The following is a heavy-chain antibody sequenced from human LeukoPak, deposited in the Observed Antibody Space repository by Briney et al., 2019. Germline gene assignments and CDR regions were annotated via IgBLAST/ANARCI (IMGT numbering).Heavy chain of an antibody. CDR1: GYSISSGYY. CDR2: IYYSGST. V-gene: IGHV4-38-2*02. Sequence: PSETLSLTCTVSGYSISSGYYWGWIRQPPGKGLEWIGYIYYSGSTYYNPSLKSRVTISVDTSKNQFSLKLSSVTAADTAMYYCARPEDYSNYDGAFDIWGQGTMVTVSS. CDR3: ARPEDYSNYDGAFDI. D-gene: IGHD4-11*01. J-gene: IGHJ3*02.